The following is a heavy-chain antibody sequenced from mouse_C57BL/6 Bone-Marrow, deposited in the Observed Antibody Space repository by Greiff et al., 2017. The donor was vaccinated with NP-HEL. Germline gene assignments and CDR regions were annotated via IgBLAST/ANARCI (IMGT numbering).Heavy chain of an antibody. D-gene: IGHD2-2*01. CDR2: INYDGSST. Sequence: EVMLVESEGGLVQPGSSMKLSCTASGFTFSDYYMAWVRQVPEKGLEWVANINYDGSSTYYLDSLKSRFIISRDNAKNILYLQMSSLKSEDTATYYCARERLPYYFDYWGQGTTLTVSS. V-gene: IGHV5-16*01. CDR3: ARERLPYYFDY. CDR1: GFTFSDYY. J-gene: IGHJ2*01.